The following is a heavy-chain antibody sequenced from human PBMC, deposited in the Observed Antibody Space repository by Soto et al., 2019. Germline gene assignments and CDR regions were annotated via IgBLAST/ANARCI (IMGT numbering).Heavy chain of an antibody. CDR3: ARRYGGAFDI. J-gene: IGHJ3*02. Sequence: SETLSLTCTVSGGSIRSYYWSWIRQPPGKGLEWIGYIYYGGSTNYNPSLKSRVTISVDTSKNQFSLKLSSVTAADTAVYYCARRYGGAFDIWGQGTMVTVSS. D-gene: IGHD4-17*01. V-gene: IGHV4-59*08. CDR1: GGSIRSYY. CDR2: IYYGGST.